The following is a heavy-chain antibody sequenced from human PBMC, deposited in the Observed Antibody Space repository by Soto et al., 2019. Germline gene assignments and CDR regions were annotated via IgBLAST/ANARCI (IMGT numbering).Heavy chain of an antibody. J-gene: IGHJ3*01. CDR2: IIPIVGTA. V-gene: IGHV1-69*06. CDR1: RVSFRSYG. D-gene: IGHD1-1*01. Sequence: SVRVSRKCSRVSFRSYGLSRVRQAPRQGLEWIEGIIPIVGTANYAQKFQGTVTITAYKSTSTAYIALSSLRSKDTAVYYCARDLFRMIWYIWSAIQVRGQGTAITVS. CDR3: ARDLFRMIWYIWSAIQV.